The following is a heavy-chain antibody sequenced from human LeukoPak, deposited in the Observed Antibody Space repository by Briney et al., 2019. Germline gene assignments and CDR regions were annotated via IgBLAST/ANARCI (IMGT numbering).Heavy chain of an antibody. D-gene: IGHD3-16*01. Sequence: SETLSLTCTVSGGSISSYYWSWIRQPPGKGLEWIGYIYSSGSTKYNPSLESRVTISVDTSKNQFSLKLSSVTAADTAVYYCAKDFALGGEFDSWGQGTLVTVSS. J-gene: IGHJ4*02. V-gene: IGHV4-4*08. CDR2: IYSSGST. CDR3: AKDFALGGEFDS. CDR1: GGSISSYY.